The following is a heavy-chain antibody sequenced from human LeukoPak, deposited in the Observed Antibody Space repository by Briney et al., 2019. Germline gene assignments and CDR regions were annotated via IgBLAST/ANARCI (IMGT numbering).Heavy chain of an antibody. V-gene: IGHV1-8*02. D-gene: IGHD7-27*01. CDR1: GYTFTSYY. CDR2: MSPNSGDT. J-gene: IGHJ4*02. Sequence: ASVKVSCKASGYTFTSYYMHWVRQAPGQGLEWMGWMSPNSGDTGYAQKFQGRVTMTSDSSISTAYMELSSLRSEDTAIYYCVRTPPNWGFDYWGQGTLVTVSS. CDR3: VRTPPNWGFDY.